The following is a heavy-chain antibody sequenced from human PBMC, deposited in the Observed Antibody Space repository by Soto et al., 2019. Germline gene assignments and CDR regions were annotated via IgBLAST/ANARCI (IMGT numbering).Heavy chain of an antibody. V-gene: IGHV4-61*01. Sequence: QVQLQESGPGLVKPSETLSLTCTVSGGSVNSGSYYWTWIRQPPGKGLEWIGYLYYNTNTNYNPPRKGRVTISVDTSKNQFSLKLRSVTAADTAVYYCARTYCTTTSGQAHGMEVWCQGTTVTVSS. CDR2: LYYNTNT. CDR3: ARTYCTTTSGQAHGMEV. CDR1: GGSVNSGSYY. J-gene: IGHJ6*02. D-gene: IGHD2-2*01.